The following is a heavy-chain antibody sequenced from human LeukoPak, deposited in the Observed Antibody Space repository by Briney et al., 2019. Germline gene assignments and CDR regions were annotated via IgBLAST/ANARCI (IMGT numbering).Heavy chain of an antibody. CDR3: ARVGVRYSSSAPFDY. Sequence: GGSLRLSCAASGFTFSSYAMSWVRQAPGKGLEWVSSISSSSSYIYYADSVKGRFTISRDNAKNSLYLQMNSLRAEDTAVYYCARVGVRYSSSAPFDYWGQGTLVTVSS. CDR2: ISSSSSYI. CDR1: GFTFSSYA. D-gene: IGHD6-6*01. V-gene: IGHV3-21*01. J-gene: IGHJ4*02.